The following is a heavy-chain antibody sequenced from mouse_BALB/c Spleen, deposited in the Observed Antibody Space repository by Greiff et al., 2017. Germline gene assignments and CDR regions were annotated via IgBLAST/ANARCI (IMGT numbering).Heavy chain of an antibody. CDR3: ARNYYGSRGDWFAY. J-gene: IGHJ3*01. CDR2: IWAGGST. V-gene: IGHV2-9*02. D-gene: IGHD1-1*01. CDR1: GFSLTSYG. Sequence: QVQLKESGPGLVAPSQGLSITCTVSGFSLTSYGVHWVRQPPGKGLEWLGVIWAGGSTNYNSALMSRLSISKDNSKSQVFLKMNSLQTDDTAMYYCARNYYGSRGDWFAYWGQGTLVTVSA.